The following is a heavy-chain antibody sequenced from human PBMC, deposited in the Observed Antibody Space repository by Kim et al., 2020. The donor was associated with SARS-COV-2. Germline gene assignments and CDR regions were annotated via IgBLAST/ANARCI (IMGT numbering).Heavy chain of an antibody. J-gene: IGHJ6*02. Sequence: SETLSLTCAVSGGSISSSNWWSWVRQPPGKGLEWIGEIYHSGSTNYNPSLKSRVTISVDKSKNQFSLKLSSVTAADTAVYYCARRMVHCSGGSCYSSLRGPPQAKYYYYGMAVWGQGTTVTVSS. CDR3: ARRMVHCSGGSCYSSLRGPPQAKYYYYGMAV. CDR2: IYHSGST. CDR1: GGSISSSNW. D-gene: IGHD2-15*01. V-gene: IGHV4-4*02.